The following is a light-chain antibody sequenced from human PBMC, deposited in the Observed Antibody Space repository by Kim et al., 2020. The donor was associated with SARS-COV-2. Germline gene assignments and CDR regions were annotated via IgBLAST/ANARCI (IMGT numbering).Light chain of an antibody. CDR1: QGISSY. CDR3: QQYYSYPFT. Sequence: ASTGGRVPITCRASQGISSYLAWYQQKPGKAPKLLIYAASTLQSGVPSRFSGSGSGTDFTLTISCLQSEDFATYYCQQYYSYPFTFGPGTKVDIK. CDR2: AAS. V-gene: IGKV1-8*01. J-gene: IGKJ3*01.